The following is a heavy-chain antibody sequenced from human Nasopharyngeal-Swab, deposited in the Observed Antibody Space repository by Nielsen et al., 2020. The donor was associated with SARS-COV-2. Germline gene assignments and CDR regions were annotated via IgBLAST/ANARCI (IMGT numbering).Heavy chain of an antibody. V-gene: IGHV4-34*01. Sequence: WIRQPPGKGLEWIGEINHSGSTNYNPSLKSRVTISVDTSKNQFSLKLSSVTAADTAVYYCARSRIYYDSSGYRRNWFDPWGQGTLVTVSS. D-gene: IGHD3-22*01. J-gene: IGHJ5*02. CDR2: INHSGST. CDR3: ARSRIYYDSSGYRRNWFDP.